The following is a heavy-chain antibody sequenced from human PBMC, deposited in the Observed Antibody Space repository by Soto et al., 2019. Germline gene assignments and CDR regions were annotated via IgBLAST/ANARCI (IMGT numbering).Heavy chain of an antibody. CDR1: GFTVSSNY. CDR2: IYSGGST. CDR3: ARIVVVAAYFDY. D-gene: IGHD2-15*01. V-gene: IGHV3-53*01. J-gene: IGHJ4*02. Sequence: EVQLVESGGGLIQPGGSLRLSCAASGFTVSSNYMSWVCQAPGKGLEWVSVIYSGGSTYYADSVKGRFTISRDNSKNTLYLQMNSLRAEDTAVYYCARIVVVAAYFDYWGQGTLVTVSS.